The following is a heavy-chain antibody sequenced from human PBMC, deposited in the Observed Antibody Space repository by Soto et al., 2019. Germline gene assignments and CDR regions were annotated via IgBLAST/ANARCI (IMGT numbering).Heavy chain of an antibody. CDR1: GDSVSSNTAS. CDR2: TYYRSQWYS. CDR3: ARGTERRRLSYSYGMDV. Sequence: PSQTLSLTCAISGDSVSSNTASWNWIRQSPSRGLEWLGRTYYRSQWYSDYDFSVKSRITINPDTSKNQFSLRLDSVTPEDTAVYYCARGTERRRLSYSYGMDVWGQGTTVTVSS. J-gene: IGHJ6*02. V-gene: IGHV6-1*01. D-gene: IGHD6-25*01.